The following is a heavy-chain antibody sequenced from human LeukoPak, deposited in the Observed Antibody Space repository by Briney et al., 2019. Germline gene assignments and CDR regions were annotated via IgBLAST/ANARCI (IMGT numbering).Heavy chain of an antibody. V-gene: IGHV4-59*08. CDR2: IYNSGST. CDR3: ARSAIDAFDI. D-gene: IGHD6-25*01. J-gene: IGHJ3*02. CDR1: GGSISSYY. Sequence: SETLSLTCTVSGGSISSYYWSWLRQPPGKGLECIGYIYNSGSTNYKPSLKSRLSISVDTSKNQFSLKLSSVTAAHTAVYYCARSAIDAFDIWGQGTMVTVSS.